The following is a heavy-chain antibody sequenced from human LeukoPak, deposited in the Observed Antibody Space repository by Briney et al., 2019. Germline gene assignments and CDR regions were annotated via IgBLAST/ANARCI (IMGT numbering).Heavy chain of an antibody. CDR1: GFTFSSYG. CDR2: ISYDGSNK. CDR3: AKGSYYYYYMDV. J-gene: IGHJ6*03. Sequence: PGGSLRLSCVASGFTFSSYGMHWVRQAPGKGLEWVAVISYDGSNKYYADSVKGRFTISRDNSKNTLYLQMNSLRAEDTAVYYCAKGSYYYYYMDVWGKGTTVTISS. V-gene: IGHV3-30*18.